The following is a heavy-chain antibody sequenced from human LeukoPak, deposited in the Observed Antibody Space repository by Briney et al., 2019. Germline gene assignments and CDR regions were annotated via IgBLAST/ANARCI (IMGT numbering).Heavy chain of an antibody. CDR1: GFTFSSYS. V-gene: IGHV3-21*01. Sequence: PGGSLRLSWAASGFTFSSYSMNWVSQAPGKGLEWVSSISTSSSYIYYADSVKGRFTISRDNAKNSLYLQMNSLRAEDTAVYYCARGDDILTGYRPGSFDYWGQGTLVTVSS. CDR2: ISTSSSYI. D-gene: IGHD3-9*01. J-gene: IGHJ4*02. CDR3: ARGDDILTGYRPGSFDY.